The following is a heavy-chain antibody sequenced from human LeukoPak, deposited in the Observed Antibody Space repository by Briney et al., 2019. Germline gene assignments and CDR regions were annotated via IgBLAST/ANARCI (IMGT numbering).Heavy chain of an antibody. CDR1: GFTFSSYW. J-gene: IGHJ6*03. CDR3: AKSGTYYYNYYYYYMDV. Sequence: GGSLRLSCAASGFTFSSYWMSWVRQAPGKGLEWVAFIWSDGTYRYYADSVKGRLTISRDNSKNTLYLQMNSLGAEDTAVYYCAKSGTYYYNYYYYYMDVWGKGTTVTVSS. D-gene: IGHD3-22*01. CDR2: IWSDGTYR. V-gene: IGHV3-30*02.